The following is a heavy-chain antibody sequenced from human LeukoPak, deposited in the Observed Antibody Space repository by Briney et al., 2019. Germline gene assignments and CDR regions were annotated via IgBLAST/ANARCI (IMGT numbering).Heavy chain of an antibody. CDR3: AKAHIVVVTAIPPDN. V-gene: IGHV3-23*01. Sequence: PGGSLRLSCAASGFTFSSYTMHWVRQAPGKGLEWVSAISGSGGSTYYADSVRGRFTISRDDAKNSLYLQMNSLRPEDTALYYCAKAHIVVVTAIPPDNWGQGTLVTVSS. CDR1: GFTFSSYT. J-gene: IGHJ4*02. D-gene: IGHD2-21*02. CDR2: ISGSGGST.